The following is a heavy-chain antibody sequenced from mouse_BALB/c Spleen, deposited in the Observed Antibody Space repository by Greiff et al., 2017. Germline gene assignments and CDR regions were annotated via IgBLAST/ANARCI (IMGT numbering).Heavy chain of an antibody. CDR2: IRSKSNNYAT. V-gene: IGHV10-1*02. CDR1: GFTFNTYA. J-gene: IGHJ4*01. Sequence: EVMLVESGGGLVQPKGSLKLSCAASGFTFNTYAMNWVRQAPGKGLEWVARIRSKSNNYATYYADSVKDRFTISRDDSQSMLYLQMNNLKTEDTAMYYCVRQDGNPHAMDYWGQGTSVTVSS. CDR3: VRQDGNPHAMDY. D-gene: IGHD2-1*01.